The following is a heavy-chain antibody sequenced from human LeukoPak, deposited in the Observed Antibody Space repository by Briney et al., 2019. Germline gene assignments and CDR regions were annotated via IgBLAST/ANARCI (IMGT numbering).Heavy chain of an antibody. CDR2: ISAYSGNT. V-gene: IGHV1-18*01. CDR3: ARATSVAGTPHY. Sequence: ASVKVSCKASGYTFTSYGISWVRQAPGQGLEWMGWISAYSGNTNYAQKLQGRVTMTTDTSTSTAYMELRSLRSDDTAVYYCARATSVAGTPHYWGQGTLVTVSS. J-gene: IGHJ4*02. D-gene: IGHD6-19*01. CDR1: GYTFTSYG.